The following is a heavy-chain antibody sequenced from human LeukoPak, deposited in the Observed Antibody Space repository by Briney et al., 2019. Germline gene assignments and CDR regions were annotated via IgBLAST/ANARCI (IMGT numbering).Heavy chain of an antibody. J-gene: IGHJ3*02. CDR1: GYSISSGYY. CDR2: IYHSGST. V-gene: IGHV4-38-2*02. CDR3: ARLIYDSSGYSPGLAFDI. Sequence: SETLSLTCTVSGYSISSGYYWGWIRQPSGKGLEWIGSIYHSGSTYYNPSLKSRVTISVDTSKNQFSLKLSSVTAADTAVYYCARLIYDSSGYSPGLAFDIWGQGTMVTVSS. D-gene: IGHD3-22*01.